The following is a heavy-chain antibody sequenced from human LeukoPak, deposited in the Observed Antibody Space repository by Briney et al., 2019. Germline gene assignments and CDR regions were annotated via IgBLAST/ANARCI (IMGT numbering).Heavy chain of an antibody. CDR1: GYTFTGYY. D-gene: IGHD5-12*01. Sequence: GASVKVSCKASGYTFTGYYMHWVRQSPGQGLEWMGWINPNSGGTNYAQKFQGRVTMTRDTSISTAYMELSRLRSDDTAVYYCARDTGSGYDDAFDIWGQGTMVTVSS. V-gene: IGHV1-2*02. CDR2: INPNSGGT. CDR3: ARDTGSGYDDAFDI. J-gene: IGHJ3*02.